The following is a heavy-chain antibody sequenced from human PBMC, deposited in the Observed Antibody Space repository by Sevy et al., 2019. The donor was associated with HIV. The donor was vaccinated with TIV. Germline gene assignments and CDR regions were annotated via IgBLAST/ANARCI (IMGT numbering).Heavy chain of an antibody. V-gene: IGHV1-18*01. CDR1: GYTFSSYG. CDR3: ARAGYLNWFDP. D-gene: IGHD1-1*01. J-gene: IGHJ5*02. Sequence: ASVKVSCKASGYTFSSYGISWVRQAPGQGIEWMGWISGYNGNTNFAQKLQGRVTMTTDTSTSTAYMEVRSLRSDDTAVYYCARAGYLNWFDPSGQGTMVTVSS. CDR2: ISGYNGNT.